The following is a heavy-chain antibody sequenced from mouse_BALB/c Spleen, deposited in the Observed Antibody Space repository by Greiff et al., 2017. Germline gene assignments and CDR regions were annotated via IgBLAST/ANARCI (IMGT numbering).Heavy chain of an antibody. D-gene: IGHD2-4*01. CDR2: INPSTGYT. J-gene: IGHJ2*01. Sequence: VQLQQSGAELAKPGASVKMSCKASGYTFTSYWMHWVKQRPGQGLEWIGYINPSTGYTEYNQKFKDKATLTADKSSSTAYMQLSSLTSEDSAVYYCARPATMITTRGYYFDYWGQGTTLTVSS. CDR1: GYTFTSYW. V-gene: IGHV1-7*01. CDR3: ARPATMITTRGYYFDY.